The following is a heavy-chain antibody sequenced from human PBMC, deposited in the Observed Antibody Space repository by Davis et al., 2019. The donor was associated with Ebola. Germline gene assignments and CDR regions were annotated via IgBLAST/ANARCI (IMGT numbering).Heavy chain of an antibody. Sequence: GESLKISCAASGFTVSTTFMSWVRQAPGKGLEWVSVINIDGDSNYADSVKGRFTISRDSSKNVLYLQMHSLRAEDTAVYYCARHINGDFWYFDLWGRGTLVTVSS. CDR3: ARHINGDFWYFDL. J-gene: IGHJ2*01. V-gene: IGHV3-53*01. CDR2: INIDGDS. D-gene: IGHD4-17*01. CDR1: GFTVSTTF.